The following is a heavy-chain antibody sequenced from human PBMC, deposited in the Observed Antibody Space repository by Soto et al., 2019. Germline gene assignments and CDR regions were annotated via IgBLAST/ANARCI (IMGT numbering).Heavy chain of an antibody. V-gene: IGHV4-30-4*02. D-gene: IGHD1-1*01. J-gene: IGHJ4*02. Sequence: SETLSLTCTVSGGSISSGDYYWSWIRQPPGKGLEWIGYIYYSGSTYYNPSLKSRVTISVDTSKNQFSLKLSSVTAADTAVYYCARFSRWNERYFDYWGQGTLVTVSS. CDR1: GGSISSGDYY. CDR2: IYYSGST. CDR3: ARFSRWNERYFDY.